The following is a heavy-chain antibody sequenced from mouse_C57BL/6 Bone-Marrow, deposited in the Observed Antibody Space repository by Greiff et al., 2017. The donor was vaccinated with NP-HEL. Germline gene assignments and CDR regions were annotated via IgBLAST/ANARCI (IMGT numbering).Heavy chain of an antibody. V-gene: IGHV3-6*01. J-gene: IGHJ2*01. Sequence: EVKLVESGPGLVKPSQSLSLTCSVTGYSITSGYYWNWIRQFPGNKLEWMGYISYDGSNNYNPSLKNRISITRDTSKNQFFLKLNSVTTEDTATYCCARATTGDYWGQGTTLTVSS. D-gene: IGHD1-1*01. CDR3: ARATTGDY. CDR2: ISYDGSN. CDR1: GYSITSGYY.